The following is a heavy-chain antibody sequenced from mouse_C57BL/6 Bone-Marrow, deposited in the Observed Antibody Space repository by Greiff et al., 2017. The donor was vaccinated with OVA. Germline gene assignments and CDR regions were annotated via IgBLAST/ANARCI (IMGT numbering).Heavy chain of an antibody. J-gene: IGHJ1*03. CDR1: GFNINDDY. D-gene: IGHD1-1*01. Sequence: VQLQQSGAELVRPGASVKLSCTASGFNINDDYMPWVKQRPEQGLEWIGCIDPENGDTDYDSKFQGKATITADTSSNTAYLQLSSLTSEDTAVDVCTHDGSSYQEFDVWGTGTTATVSS. CDR2: IDPENGDT. V-gene: IGHV14-4*01. CDR3: THDGSSYQEFDV.